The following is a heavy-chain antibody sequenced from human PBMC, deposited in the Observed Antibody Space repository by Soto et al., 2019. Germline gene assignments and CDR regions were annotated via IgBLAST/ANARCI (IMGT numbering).Heavy chain of an antibody. CDR2: IYHSGST. CDR1: GYSISSGYY. CDR3: ARVHRGVVVVPAAGIYYYGMDV. D-gene: IGHD2-2*01. J-gene: IGHJ6*02. V-gene: IGHV4-38-2*01. Sequence: SETLSLTCAVSGYSISSGYYWGWIRQPPGKGLEWIGSIYHSGSTYYNPSLKSRVTISVDTSKNQFSLKLSSVTAADTAVYYCARVHRGVVVVPAAGIYYYGMDVWGQGTTVTVSS.